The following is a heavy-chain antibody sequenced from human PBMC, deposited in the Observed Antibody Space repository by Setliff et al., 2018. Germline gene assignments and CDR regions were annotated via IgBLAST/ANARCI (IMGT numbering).Heavy chain of an antibody. D-gene: IGHD3-22*01. J-gene: IGHJ4*02. CDR1: GGTFSSYG. V-gene: IGHV1-69*13. CDR3: ARDRSLYFSDSHAYWGPI. CDR2: IIPIFGTP. Sequence: ASVEVSCKAAGGTFSSYGINWVRQAPGQGLEWMGGIIPIFGTPNYARKFQGRVTISADESTSTAYMELSSLRSEDTAVYYCARDRSLYFSDSHAYWGPIWGQGILVTVSS.